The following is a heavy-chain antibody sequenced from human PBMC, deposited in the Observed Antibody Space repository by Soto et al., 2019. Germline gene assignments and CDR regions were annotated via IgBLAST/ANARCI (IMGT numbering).Heavy chain of an antibody. Sequence: GSLRLSCAASGFTFSSYAMSWVRQAPGKGLEWVSAISGSGGSTCYADSVKGRFTISRDNSKNTLYLQMNSLRAEDTAVYYCAKGAGGDSSGYYGLDAFDTWGQGTMVTVSS. J-gene: IGHJ3*02. CDR1: GFTFSSYA. D-gene: IGHD3-22*01. V-gene: IGHV3-23*01. CDR2: ISGSGGST. CDR3: AKGAGGDSSGYYGLDAFDT.